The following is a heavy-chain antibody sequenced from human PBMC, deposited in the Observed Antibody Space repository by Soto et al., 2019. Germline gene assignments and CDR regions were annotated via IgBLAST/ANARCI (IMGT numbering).Heavy chain of an antibody. CDR2: IIPMYGPA. D-gene: IGHD3-10*01. J-gene: IGHJ5*02. CDR1: GGTFSSYA. Sequence: QVPLVQSGAEVKKPGSSVTVSCKASGGTFSSYAIHWVRQAPGQGLEWMGGIIPMYGPAKYAQRFQGRVTVTADESTTTVYMALTSLTSHDTAVYYCARVTSMVRGVIDNGFDPWGHGTLVTVSS. CDR3: ARVTSMVRGVIDNGFDP. V-gene: IGHV1-69*01.